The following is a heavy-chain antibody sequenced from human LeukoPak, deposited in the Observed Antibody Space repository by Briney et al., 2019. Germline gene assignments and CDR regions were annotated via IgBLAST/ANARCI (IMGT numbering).Heavy chain of an antibody. CDR2: IKQDGSEK. V-gene: IGHV3-7*01. J-gene: IGHJ3*02. CDR3: ARLGLGITIFGVVKNAFDI. Sequence: GGSLRLSCAASGFTFSSYWMSWVRQAPGKGLEWVANIKQDGSEKYYVDSVKGRFTISRDNAKNSLYLQMNSLRAEDTAVYYCARLGLGITIFGVVKNAFDIWGQGTMVTVSS. CDR1: GFTFSSYW. D-gene: IGHD3-3*01.